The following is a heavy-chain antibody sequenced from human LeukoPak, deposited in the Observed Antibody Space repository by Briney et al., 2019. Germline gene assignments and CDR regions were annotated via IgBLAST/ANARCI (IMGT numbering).Heavy chain of an antibody. CDR1: GGSISSGGYS. J-gene: IGHJ2*01. CDR2: IYHSGST. D-gene: IGHD3-10*01. CDR3: ARDHYYGSGSYYKDRWYFDL. Sequence: PSETLSLTCAVSGGSISSGGYSWSWIRQPPGKGLERIGYIYHSGSTYYNPSLKSRVTISVDRSKNQFSLKLSSVTAADTAVYYCARDHYYGSGSYYKDRWYFDLWGRGTLVTVSS. V-gene: IGHV4-30-2*01.